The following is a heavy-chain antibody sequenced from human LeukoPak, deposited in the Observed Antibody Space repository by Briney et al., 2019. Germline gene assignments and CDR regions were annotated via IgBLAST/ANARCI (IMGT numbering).Heavy chain of an antibody. CDR1: GFTFSSYA. CDR3: GKDLHYYVAMDV. V-gene: IGHV3-23*01. J-gene: IGHJ6*02. CDR2: ICSDGVT. D-gene: IGHD3-10*02. Sequence: GGSLRVSCAAPGFTFSSYAMSSVRPAPGKGLEGGSGICSDGVTPAAEFVKARLAISRDNSESTLYLQINSMRAEGTALYYCGKDLHYYVAMDVWGQGTTVTVSS.